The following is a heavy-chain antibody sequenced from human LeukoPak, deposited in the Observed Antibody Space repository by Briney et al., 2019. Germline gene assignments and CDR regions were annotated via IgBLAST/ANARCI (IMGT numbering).Heavy chain of an antibody. CDR2: ISSSSSTI. V-gene: IGHV3-48*01. Sequence: SGGSLRLSCAASGFTFSSYSMNWVRQAPGKGLEWVSYISSSSSTIYYADSVKGRFTISRDNAKNSLYLQMNSLRAEDTAAYYCARDRYNWNDGGDYWGQGTLVTVSS. D-gene: IGHD1-1*01. CDR1: GFTFSSYS. J-gene: IGHJ4*02. CDR3: ARDRYNWNDGGDY.